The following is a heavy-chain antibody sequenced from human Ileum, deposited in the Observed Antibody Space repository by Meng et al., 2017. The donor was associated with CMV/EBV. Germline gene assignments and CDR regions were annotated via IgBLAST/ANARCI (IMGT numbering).Heavy chain of an antibody. Sequence: GGSLRLSGAVSGFTYSNFWMSWVRQSPGMGREWVANIKQDGSATYYADSVKGRFTISRDNAKNSLYLQMDNLRADDTAVYYCVREDIVVFDHWGQGTLVTVSS. J-gene: IGHJ5*02. CDR2: IKQDGSAT. D-gene: IGHD2-15*01. V-gene: IGHV3-7*01. CDR1: GFTYSNFW. CDR3: VREDIVVFDH.